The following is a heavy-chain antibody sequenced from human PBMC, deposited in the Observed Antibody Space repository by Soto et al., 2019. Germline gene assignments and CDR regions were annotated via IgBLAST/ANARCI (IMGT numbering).Heavy chain of an antibody. CDR2: IYSGDDT. CDR1: GFTVSSNF. Sequence: PGGSLRLSCAASGFTVSSNFMSWVRRPPGKGLEWVSAIYSGDDTHYADSVKGRFTISRDNSKNTLYLQMNSLRAEDTAVYYCARGRINPGLFDYWGQGTLVTVSS. CDR3: ARGRINPGLFDY. J-gene: IGHJ4*02. V-gene: IGHV3-66*01.